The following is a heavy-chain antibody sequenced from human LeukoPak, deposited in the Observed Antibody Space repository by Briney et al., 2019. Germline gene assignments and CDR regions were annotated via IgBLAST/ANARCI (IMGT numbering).Heavy chain of an antibody. D-gene: IGHD5-24*01. CDR2: INHSGST. V-gene: IGHV4-34*01. Sequence: PSETLSLTCAVYGGSFSGYYWSWIRQPPGKGLEWIGEINHSGSTNYNPSLKSRVTISVDTSKNQFSLKLSSVTAADTAVYYCARRVLITDAFDIWGQGTMVTVSS. J-gene: IGHJ3*02. CDR1: GGSFSGYY. CDR3: ARRVLITDAFDI.